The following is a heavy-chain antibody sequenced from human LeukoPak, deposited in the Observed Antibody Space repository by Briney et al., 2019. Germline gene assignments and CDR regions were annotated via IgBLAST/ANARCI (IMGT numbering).Heavy chain of an antibody. CDR2: ISSSGSTI. V-gene: IGHV3-48*04. D-gene: IGHD3-10*01. J-gene: IGHJ4*02. CDR3: ARSPTMVRGVYFDY. CDR1: GFTFSSYW. Sequence: GGSLRLSCAASGFTFSSYWMSWVRQAPGKGLEWVSYISSSGSTIYYADSVKGRFTISRDNAKNSLYLQMNSLRAEDTAVYYCARSPTMVRGVYFDYWGQGTLVSVSS.